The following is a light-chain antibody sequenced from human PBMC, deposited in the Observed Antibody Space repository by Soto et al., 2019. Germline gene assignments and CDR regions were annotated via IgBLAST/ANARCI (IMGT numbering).Light chain of an antibody. J-gene: IGLJ1*01. CDR1: SSDVGGYNY. Sequence: QSVLTQPASVSGSPGQSITISCTGTSSDVGGYNYVSWYQQHPDKAPRLMIYDVSNRPSGVSDRFSGSKSGDTASLTISGLQAEDEADYYCCSYAGSSTPFVFGNGTKVTVL. CDR2: DVS. V-gene: IGLV2-14*03. CDR3: CSYAGSSTPFV.